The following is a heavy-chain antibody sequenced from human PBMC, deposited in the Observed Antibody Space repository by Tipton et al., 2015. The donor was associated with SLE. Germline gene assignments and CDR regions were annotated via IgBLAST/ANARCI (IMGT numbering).Heavy chain of an antibody. V-gene: IGHV4-31*03. CDR3: ARESASTGHFDF. Sequence: TLSLTCTVSGGTVSSGGYYWSWIRQHPGKGLEWVGCSFYTGTTFYSPSLESRITLSVDTSENQFSLNLRSVTVADTAVYYCARESASTGHFDFWGQGTLVTVSS. CDR2: SFYTGTT. D-gene: IGHD2-8*02. CDR1: GGTVSSGGYY. J-gene: IGHJ4*02.